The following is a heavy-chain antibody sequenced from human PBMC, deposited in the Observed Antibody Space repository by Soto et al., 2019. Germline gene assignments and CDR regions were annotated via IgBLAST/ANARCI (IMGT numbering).Heavy chain of an antibody. D-gene: IGHD3-16*02. Sequence: ASVKVSCKASGYTFTTYGINWVRQAPGQGLEWMGWISGYNGKTNYAQKFQGRVTMTTDTSTSTVYMELRSLRSDDTAVYYCASGNPATFGGITVYYYYGMDVWGQGTTVTVSS. CDR2: ISGYNGKT. J-gene: IGHJ6*02. V-gene: IGHV1-18*01. CDR1: GYTFTTYG. CDR3: ASGNPATFGGITVYYYYGMDV.